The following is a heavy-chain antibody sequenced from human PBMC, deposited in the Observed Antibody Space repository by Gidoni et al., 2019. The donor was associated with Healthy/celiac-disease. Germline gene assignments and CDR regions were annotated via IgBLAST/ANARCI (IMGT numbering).Heavy chain of an antibody. J-gene: IGHJ4*02. CDR3: ARVNGITIFGVVTGGYYFDY. V-gene: IGHV1-18*01. Sequence: QVQLVQSGAEVKKPGASVKVSCKASGYTFTSYGISWVRQAPGQGLEWMGWISAYNGNTNYAQKLQGRVTMTTDTSTSTAYMELRSLRSDDTAVYYCARVNGITIFGVVTGGYYFDYWGQGTLVTVSS. CDR1: GYTFTSYG. CDR2: ISAYNGNT. D-gene: IGHD3-3*01.